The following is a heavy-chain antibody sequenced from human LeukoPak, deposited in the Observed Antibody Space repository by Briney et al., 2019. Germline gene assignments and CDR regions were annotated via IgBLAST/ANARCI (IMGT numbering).Heavy chain of an antibody. J-gene: IGHJ4*02. CDR3: AKSSSWYGVDY. V-gene: IGHV4-34*01. D-gene: IGHD6-13*01. Sequence: SETLSLTCAVYGGSFSGYYWSWIRQPPGKGLEWIGEINHSGSTNYNPSLKSRVTISVDTSKNQFSPKLSSVTAADTAVYYCAKSSSWYGVDYWGQGTLVTVSS. CDR1: GGSFSGYY. CDR2: INHSGST.